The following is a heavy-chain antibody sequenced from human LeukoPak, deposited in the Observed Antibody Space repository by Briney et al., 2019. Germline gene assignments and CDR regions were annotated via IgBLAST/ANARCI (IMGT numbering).Heavy chain of an antibody. J-gene: IGHJ4*02. V-gene: IGHV3-53*01. CDR1: GFTVCSNY. Sequence: GGSLRLSCAASGFTVCSNYMNWVRQAPGKGLEWVSVIYSGGSTYYADSVKGRFTISRDNSKNTLYLQMNSLRAEDTAVYYCARVITGGYYFDYWGQGTLVTVSS. D-gene: IGHD7-27*01. CDR2: IYSGGST. CDR3: ARVITGGYYFDY.